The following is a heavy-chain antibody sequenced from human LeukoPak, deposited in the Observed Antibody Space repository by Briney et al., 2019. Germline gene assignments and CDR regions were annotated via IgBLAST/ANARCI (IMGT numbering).Heavy chain of an antibody. J-gene: IGHJ6*03. CDR2: ISSSGSST. D-gene: IGHD7-27*01. CDR3: ARRSPGASSLFYYYMDV. CDR1: GFTFSNHA. Sequence: GGSLRLSCAASGFTFSNHAMSWVRQAPGKGLEWVSGISSSGSSTFFADHVKGRFTISRDNAKNSLYLQMTTLQAEDTAVYYCARRSPGASSLFYYYMDVWGKGTTVTVSS. V-gene: IGHV3-23*01.